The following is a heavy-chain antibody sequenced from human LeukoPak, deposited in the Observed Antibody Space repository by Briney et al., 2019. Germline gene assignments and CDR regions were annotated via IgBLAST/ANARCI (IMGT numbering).Heavy chain of an antibody. CDR3: AVYCSSTSCPIDY. CDR1: GFTFSSYA. Sequence: PGGSLRLSCAASGFTFSSYAMHWVRQAPGKGLEYVPAISSNGGSTYYANSVKGRFTISRDNSKNTLYLQMGSLRAEDMAVYYCAVYCSSTSCPIDYWGQGTLVTVSS. J-gene: IGHJ4*02. D-gene: IGHD2-2*01. V-gene: IGHV3-64*01. CDR2: ISSNGGST.